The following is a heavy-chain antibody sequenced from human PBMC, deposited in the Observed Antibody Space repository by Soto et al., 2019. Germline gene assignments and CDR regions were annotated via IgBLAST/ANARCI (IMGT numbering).Heavy chain of an antibody. D-gene: IGHD3-3*01. CDR1: GGSIKTDNW. V-gene: IGHV4-4*02. Sequence: QVQLKESGPGLVKPSGTLSLSCAGSGGSIKTDNWCSWVRQSPEKGLKRIGEVYHTERINYNPSPQGRFSILIDPSENQFSLHLISVPAADTGVYFCARNHYHSVSEALGTVSGFDSWGQGTLVTVSS. J-gene: IGHJ4*02. CDR3: ARNHYHSVSEALGTVSGFDS. CDR2: VYHTERI.